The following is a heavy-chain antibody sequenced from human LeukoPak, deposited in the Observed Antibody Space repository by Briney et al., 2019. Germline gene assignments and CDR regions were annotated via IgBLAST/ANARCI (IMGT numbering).Heavy chain of an antibody. V-gene: IGHV4-59*01. CDR2: IYYSGST. CDR1: GGSISSYY. Sequence: SETLSLTCTVSGGSISSYYWSWIRQPPGKGLEGIGYIYYSGSTNYNPSLKSRVTISVDTSKNHFSLKLSSVTAADTAVYYCARETYCSGGSCYSGWFDPWGQGTLVTVSS. CDR3: ARETYCSGGSCYSGWFDP. D-gene: IGHD2-15*01. J-gene: IGHJ5*02.